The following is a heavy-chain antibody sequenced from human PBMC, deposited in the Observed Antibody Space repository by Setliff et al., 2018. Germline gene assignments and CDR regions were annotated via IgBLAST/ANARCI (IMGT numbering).Heavy chain of an antibody. CDR2: IKEDTTEK. Sequence: GALRPSCVASALRISNDWMSWVRRAPGKGLEWVAIIKEDTTEKYYVDSVKGRFTISRDNAKNSLYLQMNSLRAEDTAVYYCARDRASYYYDGSSIIEYWGQGTLVTVSS. CDR3: ARDRASYYYDGSSIIEY. V-gene: IGHV3-7*03. CDR1: ALRISNDW. D-gene: IGHD3-22*01. J-gene: IGHJ4*02.